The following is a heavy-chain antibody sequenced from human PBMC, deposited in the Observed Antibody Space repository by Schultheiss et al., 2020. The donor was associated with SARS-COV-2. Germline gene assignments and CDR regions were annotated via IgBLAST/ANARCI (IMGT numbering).Heavy chain of an antibody. Sequence: SETLSLTCTVSGGSVSSGSYYWSWIRQPPGKGLEWIGEINHSGSTNYNPSLKSRVTISVDTSKNQFSLKLSSVTAADTAVYYCAVTTVTRRFDAFDIWGQGTMVTVSS. CDR3: AVTTVTRRFDAFDI. J-gene: IGHJ3*02. CDR1: GGSVSSGSYY. CDR2: INHSGST. V-gene: IGHV4-61*01. D-gene: IGHD4-17*01.